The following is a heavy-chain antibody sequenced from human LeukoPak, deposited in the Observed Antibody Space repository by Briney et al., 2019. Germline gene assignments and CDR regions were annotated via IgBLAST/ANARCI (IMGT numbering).Heavy chain of an antibody. CDR3: AELGITMIGGV. CDR1: GFTFSSYE. CDR2: ISSSGSTI. V-gene: IGHV3-48*03. Sequence: PGGSLRLSCAASGFTFSSYERNWVRQAPGKGLEWVAYISSSGSTIYYAYSVKGLFTISRDNAKNSSYLQMTSLRAEDTAVYYCAELGITMIGGVWGKGTTVTISS. J-gene: IGHJ6*04. D-gene: IGHD3-10*02.